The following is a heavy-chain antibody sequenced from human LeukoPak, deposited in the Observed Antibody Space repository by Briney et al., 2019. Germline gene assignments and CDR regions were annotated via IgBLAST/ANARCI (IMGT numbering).Heavy chain of an antibody. CDR2: IYHSGST. CDR3: ARERIQLGYYYGVDV. V-gene: IGHV4-4*02. Sequence: PSETLSLTCAVSGGSISSSNWWSWVRQPPGKGLEWIGEIYHSGSTNYNPSLKSRVTISVDKSKNQFSLKLSSVTAADTAVYYCARERIQLGYYYGVDVWGQGTTVTVSS. J-gene: IGHJ6*02. CDR1: GGSISSSNW. D-gene: IGHD5-18*01.